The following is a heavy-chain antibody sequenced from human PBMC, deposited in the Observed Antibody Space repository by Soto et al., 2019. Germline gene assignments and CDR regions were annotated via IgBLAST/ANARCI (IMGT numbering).Heavy chain of an antibody. CDR2: INHSGST. V-gene: IGHV4-34*01. CDR3: ARARNYYYGMDV. Sequence: SETLSLTCAVYGGSFSGYYWSWIRQPPGKGLEWIGEINHSGSTNYNPSLKSRVTISVDTSKNQFSLKLSSVTAADTAVYYCARARNYYYGMDVWGQGTTVTVS. J-gene: IGHJ6*02. CDR1: GGSFSGYY.